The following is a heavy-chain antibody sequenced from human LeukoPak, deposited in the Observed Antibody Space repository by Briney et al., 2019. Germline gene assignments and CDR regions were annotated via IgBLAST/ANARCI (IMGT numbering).Heavy chain of an antibody. CDR1: GDSISSSNYY. Sequence: SETLSLTCTVSGDSISSSNYYWAWIRQPPGKGLEWIGSIFYSGTTYYSSSLKSRVTMSVDTSKSQFSLKLSSVTAADTAVYYCASRGLVVIGFNWFDPWGQGTLVTVSS. V-gene: IGHV4-39*07. D-gene: IGHD3-22*01. CDR2: IFYSGTT. CDR3: ASRGLVVIGFNWFDP. J-gene: IGHJ5*02.